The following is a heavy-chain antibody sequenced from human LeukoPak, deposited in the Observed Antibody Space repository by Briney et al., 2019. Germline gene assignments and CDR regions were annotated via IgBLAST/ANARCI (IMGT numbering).Heavy chain of an antibody. Sequence: SETLSLTCTVSGGSISSYYWSWIRQPPGKGLEWIGYIYTSGSTNYNPSLKSRVTISVDTSKNQFSLKLSSVTAADTAVYYCATQGRMGQYYFVYWGQGTLVTVSS. CDR1: GGSISSYY. CDR2: IYTSGST. J-gene: IGHJ4*02. CDR3: ATQGRMGQYYFVY. D-gene: IGHD3-16*01. V-gene: IGHV4-4*09.